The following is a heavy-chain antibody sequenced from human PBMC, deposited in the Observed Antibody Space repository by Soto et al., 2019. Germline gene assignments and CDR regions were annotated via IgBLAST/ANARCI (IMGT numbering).Heavy chain of an antibody. CDR3: AAYIGSSGYYYWWADY. J-gene: IGHJ4*02. D-gene: IGHD3-22*01. CDR2: IVVGSGNT. V-gene: IGHV1-58*01. Sequence: GASVKVSCKASGFTFTSSAVQWVRQARGQRLEWIGWIVVGSGNTNYAQKFQERVTITRDMSTSTAYMELSSLRSEDTAVYYCAAYIGSSGYYYWWADYWGQGTLVTVYS. CDR1: GFTFTSSA.